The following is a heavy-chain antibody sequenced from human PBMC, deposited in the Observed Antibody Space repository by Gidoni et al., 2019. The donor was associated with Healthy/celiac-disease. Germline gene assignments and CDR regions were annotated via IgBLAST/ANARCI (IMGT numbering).Heavy chain of an antibody. CDR1: GGSISSCDYS. CDR2: IYYSGST. J-gene: IGHJ4*02. CDR3: ARDMVGYGGLSSFDY. V-gene: IGHV4-30-4*01. Sequence: QVQLHESGPGLVKPSQPLSLTGTVSGGSISSCDYSWSWIRQPPGKGLEWIGYIYYSGSTYYNPSLKSRVTISVDTSKNQFSLKLSPVTAADTAVYYCARDMVGYGGLSSFDYWGQGTLVTVSS. D-gene: IGHD4-17*01.